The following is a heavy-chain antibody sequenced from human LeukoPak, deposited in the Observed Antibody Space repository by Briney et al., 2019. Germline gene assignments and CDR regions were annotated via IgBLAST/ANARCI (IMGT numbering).Heavy chain of an antibody. J-gene: IGHJ1*01. CDR3: ARGYYDSSDFEYFQH. V-gene: IGHV1-2*02. D-gene: IGHD3-22*01. CDR1: GYSFTGYY. CDR2: INPNSGDT. Sequence: ASVKVSCKASGYSFTGYYMHWVRQAPGQGLEWMAWINPNSGDTNFAQKFQRRVTMTRDTSISTVYMELSRLRSDDTAVFFCARGYYDSSDFEYFQHWGQGTLVTVSS.